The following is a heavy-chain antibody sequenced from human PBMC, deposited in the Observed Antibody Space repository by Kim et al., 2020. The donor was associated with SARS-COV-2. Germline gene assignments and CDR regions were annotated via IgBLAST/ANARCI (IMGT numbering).Heavy chain of an antibody. CDR3: ARDLFILGYCSSTSCYTATYGMDV. Sequence: SVKVSCKASGGTFSSYAISWVRQAPGQGLEWMGGIIPIFGTANYAQKFQGRVTITADESTSTAYMELSSLRSEDTAVYYCARDLFILGYCSSTSCYTATYGMDVWGQGTTVTVSS. J-gene: IGHJ6*02. CDR2: IIPIFGTA. D-gene: IGHD2-2*02. V-gene: IGHV1-69*13. CDR1: GGTFSSYA.